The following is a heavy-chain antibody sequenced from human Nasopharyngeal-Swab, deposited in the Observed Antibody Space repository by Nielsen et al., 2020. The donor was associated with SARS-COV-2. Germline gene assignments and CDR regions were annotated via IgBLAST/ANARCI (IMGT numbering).Heavy chain of an antibody. D-gene: IGHD3-3*01. V-gene: IGHV3-30*04. CDR2: VSYDGSNK. CDR1: GFTFCTYT. CDR3: ARDTYHFWSGYRYFDS. Sequence: GESLKISWAASGFTFCTYTMHWVRPAGRKRLEWVAVVSYDGSNKYCADSVKGRFTIFRDNSTNSLYLQIISLRVEDTATYYCARDTYHFWSGYRYFDSWGQGTLVTVSS. J-gene: IGHJ4*02.